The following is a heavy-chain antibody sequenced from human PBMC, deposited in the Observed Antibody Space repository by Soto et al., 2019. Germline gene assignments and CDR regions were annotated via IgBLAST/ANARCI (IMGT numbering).Heavy chain of an antibody. D-gene: IGHD6-13*01. Sequence: GGSLRLSCAASGFTFSSYWMHWVRQAPGKGLVWVSRINSDGSSTSYADSVKGRFTISRDNAKNTLYLQMNSLRAEDTAVYYCARGAAARNYFDYWGQGTLVTVSS. CDR2: INSDGSST. J-gene: IGHJ4*02. V-gene: IGHV3-74*01. CDR1: GFTFSSYW. CDR3: ARGAAARNYFDY.